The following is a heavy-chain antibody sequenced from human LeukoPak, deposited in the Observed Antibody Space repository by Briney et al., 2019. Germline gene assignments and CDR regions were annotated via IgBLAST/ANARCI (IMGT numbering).Heavy chain of an antibody. Sequence: PSETLSFTCTVSGGSISSYYWSWIRQPPGKGLEWIGYIYYSGSTNYSPSLKSRLTISVDTSKNQFSLKLSSVTAADTAVYYCARTYGSSGLGYFDLWGRGTLVTVSS. CDR1: GGSISSYY. CDR3: ARTYGSSGLGYFDL. CDR2: IYYSGST. V-gene: IGHV4-59*01. J-gene: IGHJ2*01. D-gene: IGHD6-13*01.